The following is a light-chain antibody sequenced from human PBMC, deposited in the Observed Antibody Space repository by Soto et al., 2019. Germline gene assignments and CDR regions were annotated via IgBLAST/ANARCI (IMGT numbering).Light chain of an antibody. Sequence: DIHLTQSPSSLSASVGDSVTITCRSRQTINKYLNWYQHRPGKAPKLLIYSASSLQTGVPTRYSGAGAGTCFALTISNLQLEYVASYSSQQRHVYPGAFGRGTNVHI. CDR1: QTINKY. CDR3: QQRHVYPGA. V-gene: IGKV1-39*01. CDR2: SAS. J-gene: IGKJ1*01.